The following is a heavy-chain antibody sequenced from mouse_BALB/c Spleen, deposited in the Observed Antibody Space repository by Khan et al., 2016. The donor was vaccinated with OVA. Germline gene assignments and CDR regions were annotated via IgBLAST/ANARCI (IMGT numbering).Heavy chain of an antibody. V-gene: IGHV2-3*01. J-gene: IGHJ4*01. Sequence: LVESGPGLVAPSQSLSITCTVSGFSLNSYGVNWVRQPPGKGLEWLGVIWGDGSTNYHSALKSRLIISKDDSKSQVFLKLNSLQTDDTATYYCAKFTPDYYSMDYWGQGTSVTVSS. D-gene: IGHD1-1*01. CDR2: IWGDGST. CDR3: AKFTPDYYSMDY. CDR1: GFSLNSYG.